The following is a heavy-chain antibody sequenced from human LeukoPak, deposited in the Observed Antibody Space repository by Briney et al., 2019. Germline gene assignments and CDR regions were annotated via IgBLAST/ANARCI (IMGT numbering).Heavy chain of an antibody. V-gene: IGHV4-30-2*06. CDR3: ARGGGRVTSYRFDY. D-gene: IGHD2-21*02. J-gene: IGHJ4*02. CDR2: MHDSGRT. Sequence: SETLSLTCAVSGDSLNSGGYSWSWIRQSPGTGVEGGGSMHDSGRTNYHPSLRRRVTITADTSKNHFSLKLTSLTVADTAIYYCARGGGRVTSYRFDYWGQGVLVTVSS. CDR1: GDSLNSGGYS.